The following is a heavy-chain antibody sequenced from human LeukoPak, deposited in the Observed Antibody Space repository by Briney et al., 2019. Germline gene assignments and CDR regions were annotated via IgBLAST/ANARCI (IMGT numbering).Heavy chain of an antibody. J-gene: IGHJ4*02. CDR2: IFYSGGT. CDR3: ARGWTPNHHTAMAY. CDR1: GFTFSSYA. D-gene: IGHD5-18*01. Sequence: GSLRLSCAASGFTFSSYAMSWIRQPPGKGLEWIGYIFYSGGTNYNPSLKSRVTVSVDMSKNQFSLRLSSVTAADTAVYYCARGWTPNHHTAMAYWGQGILVTVFS. V-gene: IGHV4-59*01.